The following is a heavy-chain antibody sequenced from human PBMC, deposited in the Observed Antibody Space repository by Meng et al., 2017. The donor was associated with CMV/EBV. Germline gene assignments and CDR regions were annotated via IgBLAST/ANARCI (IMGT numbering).Heavy chain of an antibody. CDR1: GYTFTDYG. D-gene: IGHD1-1*01. CDR2: ISTYYGNT. Sequence: ASVTVSCKASGYTFTDYGITWVRQAPGPGLEWMGWISTYYGNTNYSQRLQGRVTMPTDTSTNRAYIDLWSLRPDNPAVYYCARDTLNWNFDYWGQGTPVTVSS. CDR3: ARDTLNWNFDY. J-gene: IGHJ4*02. V-gene: IGHV1-18*01.